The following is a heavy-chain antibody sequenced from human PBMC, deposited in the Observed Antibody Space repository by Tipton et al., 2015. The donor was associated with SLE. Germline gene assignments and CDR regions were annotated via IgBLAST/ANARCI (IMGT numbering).Heavy chain of an antibody. V-gene: IGHV4-39*07. CDR3: ARGHYDYVWGSYRSLGFFDL. CDR2: INHRGTT. D-gene: IGHD3-16*02. CDR1: GYSVSSSTHY. Sequence: TLSLTCSVSGYSVSSSTHYWAWIRQPPGKGLEWIGEINHRGTTNYNPSLKSRVTVSVDTSQRQFSLKLTSVTAADTSVYYCARGHYDYVWGSYRSLGFFDLWGRGTLVTVSS. J-gene: IGHJ2*01.